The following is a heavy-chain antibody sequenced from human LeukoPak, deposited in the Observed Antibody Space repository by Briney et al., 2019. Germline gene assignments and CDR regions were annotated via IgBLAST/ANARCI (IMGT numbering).Heavy chain of an antibody. CDR1: GFIFSFYW. CDR3: ARTLRGDY. D-gene: IGHD5-12*01. CDR2: IQKNGSEK. J-gene: IGHJ4*02. Sequence: GGSLRLSCTASGFIFSFYWMTWVRQAPGKGLEWVANIQKNGSEKYYVDSVRGRFTISRDNAENSLYLQMNSLRAEDTAVYYCARTLRGDYWGQGTLVTVSS. V-gene: IGHV3-7*03.